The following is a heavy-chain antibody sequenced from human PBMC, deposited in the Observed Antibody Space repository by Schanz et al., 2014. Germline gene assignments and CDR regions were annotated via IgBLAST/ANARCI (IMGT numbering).Heavy chain of an antibody. CDR3: ARDSRPNYDFLTAYYSIDY. Sequence: EVLLVESGGGLVKPGGSLRLSCAVSGFTVSSNHMSWVRQAPGKGLEWVSSISSSGSYIHYADSVKGRFTISRDNAKNTLYLQMNSLRAEDTAVYYCARDSRPNYDFLTAYYSIDYWGQGTLVTVSS. CDR1: GFTVSSNH. J-gene: IGHJ4*02. CDR2: ISSSGSYI. V-gene: IGHV3-21*02. D-gene: IGHD3-9*01.